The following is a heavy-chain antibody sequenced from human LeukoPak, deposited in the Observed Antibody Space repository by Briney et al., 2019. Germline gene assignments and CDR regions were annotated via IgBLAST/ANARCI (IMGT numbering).Heavy chain of an antibody. Sequence: GGSLRLSCAASGVTFSSYEMKGVRQAPGKGGEWVACIDSTSASIYYADSVTGRFTISRDNAKQSLYLQMNGLRAEDTAVYYCARDRAHYDNSANAFDVWGQATMVTVSS. CDR1: GVTFSSYE. CDR3: ARDRAHYDNSANAFDV. J-gene: IGHJ3*01. V-gene: IGHV3-48*03. CDR2: IDSTSASI. D-gene: IGHD3-22*01.